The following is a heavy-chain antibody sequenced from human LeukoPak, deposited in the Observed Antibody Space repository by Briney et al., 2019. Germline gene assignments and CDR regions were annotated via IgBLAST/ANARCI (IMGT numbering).Heavy chain of an antibody. V-gene: IGHV3-23*01. CDR2: ISGSGGST. CDR1: GFTFTSFA. Sequence: GGSLRLSCAASGFTFTSFAMSWVRQAPGKGLEWVSAISGSGGSTYYADSVKGRFTISRDNSKNTLYLQMNSLRAEDTAVYYCAKGLLYCSGGSCYTPPSYWGQGTLVTVSS. J-gene: IGHJ4*02. D-gene: IGHD2-15*01. CDR3: AKGLLYCSGGSCYTPPSY.